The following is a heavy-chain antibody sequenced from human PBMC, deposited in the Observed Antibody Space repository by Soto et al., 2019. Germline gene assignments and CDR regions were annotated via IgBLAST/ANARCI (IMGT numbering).Heavy chain of an antibody. CDR2: ISGSGGST. D-gene: IGHD6-19*01. J-gene: IGHJ4*02. V-gene: IGHV3-23*01. Sequence: GGSLRLSCAASGFTFSSYAMSWVRQAPGKGLEWVSAISGSGGSTYYADSVKGRFTISRDNSKNTLYLQMNSLRAEDTAVYYCAKAEEQWLVVPYFDYWGQGTLVTVSS. CDR1: GFTFSSYA. CDR3: AKAEEQWLVVPYFDY.